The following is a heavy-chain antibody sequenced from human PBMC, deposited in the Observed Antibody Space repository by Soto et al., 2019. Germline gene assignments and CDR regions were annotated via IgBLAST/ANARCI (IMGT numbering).Heavy chain of an antibody. CDR3: ASEKSYGYADY. J-gene: IGHJ4*02. D-gene: IGHD5-18*01. CDR1: GYTFTSYD. CDR2: MNPNSGNT. V-gene: IGHV1-8*01. Sequence: QVQLVQSGAEVKKPGASVKVSCKASGYTFTSYDINWVRQATGQGLEWMGWMNPNSGNTGYAHKFQGRATMTSNTSISTAYTELRSLTSEQTAVYYCASEKSYGYADYWGQGTQVTVSS.